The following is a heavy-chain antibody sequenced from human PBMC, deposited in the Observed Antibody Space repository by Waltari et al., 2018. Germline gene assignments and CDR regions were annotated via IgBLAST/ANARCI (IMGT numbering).Heavy chain of an antibody. V-gene: IGHV4-4*02. CDR2: IYHSGST. CDR3: ARDRYSSGWYRAYYYYGMDV. CDR1: GGSISSSNW. J-gene: IGHJ6*02. D-gene: IGHD6-19*01. Sequence: QVQLQESGPGLVKPSGTLSLTCAVSGGSISSSNWWSWVRQPPGKGLEWIGEIYHSGSTNYNPSHKSLVTISVDKSKNQFSLKLSSVTAADTAVYYCARDRYSSGWYRAYYYYGMDVWGQGTTVTVSS.